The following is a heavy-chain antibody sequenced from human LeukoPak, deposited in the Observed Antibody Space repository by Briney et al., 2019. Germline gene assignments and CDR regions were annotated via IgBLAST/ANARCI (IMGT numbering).Heavy chain of an antibody. Sequence: GGSLRLSCAASGFTFSSYAMHWVRQAPGKGLEYVSAISSNGGSTYYANSVKGRFTISRDNSKNTLYLQMGSLRAEDMAVYYCVKDGGTYGDFDYWGQGTLVTVSS. J-gene: IGHJ4*02. CDR2: ISSNGGST. V-gene: IGHV3-64*01. D-gene: IGHD4-17*01. CDR3: VKDGGTYGDFDY. CDR1: GFTFSSYA.